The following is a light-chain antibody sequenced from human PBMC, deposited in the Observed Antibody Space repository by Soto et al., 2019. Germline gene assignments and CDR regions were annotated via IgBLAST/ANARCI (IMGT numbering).Light chain of an antibody. CDR3: QQRCDWPLT. J-gene: IGKJ4*01. V-gene: IGKV3-11*01. CDR1: QSVGYS. CDR2: GAF. Sequence: DNVLTQSPGTLSLSPGARATLSCRASQSVGYSLAWYQQRPGQAPRLLIYGAFNRATGIPARFSGSGSATDFTLTISSLEPEDFAVYYCQQRCDWPLTFGGGTKVDIK.